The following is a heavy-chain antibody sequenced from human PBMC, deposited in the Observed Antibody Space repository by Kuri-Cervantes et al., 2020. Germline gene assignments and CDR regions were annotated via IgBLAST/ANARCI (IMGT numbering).Heavy chain of an antibody. J-gene: IGHJ3*02. V-gene: IGHV3-72*01. Sequence: GGSLRLSCAASGFTFSDYYMDWVRQAPGKGLEWVGRTRNKANSYATEYAASVKGRFTSSRDDSKNSLYLQMNSLKSEDTAVYYCARDLQSVAGDTWTDAFDIWGQGTMVTVSS. CDR3: ARDLQSVAGDTWTDAFDI. CDR2: TRNKANSYAT. D-gene: IGHD6-19*01. CDR1: GFTFSDYY.